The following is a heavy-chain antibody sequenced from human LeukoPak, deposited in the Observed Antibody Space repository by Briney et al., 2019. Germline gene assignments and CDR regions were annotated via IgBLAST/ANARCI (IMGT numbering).Heavy chain of an antibody. CDR2: IIPIFDTA. CDR3: ARHYGDYPVFGY. J-gene: IGHJ4*02. V-gene: IGHV1-69*13. D-gene: IGHD4-17*01. CDR1: GGTLSSYV. Sequence: ASVKVSCKTAGGTLSSYVFSWVRQAPGQGLEWMGGIIPIFDTAKYAQKFQGRVTITADESMSTAHMELSSLRSEDTAVYYCARHYGDYPVFGYWGQGTLVTVSS.